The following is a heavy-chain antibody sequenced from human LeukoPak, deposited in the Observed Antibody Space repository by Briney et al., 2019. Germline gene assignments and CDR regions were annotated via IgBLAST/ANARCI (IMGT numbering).Heavy chain of an antibody. CDR3: ARLSCSAGICYPFNS. J-gene: IGHJ4*02. Sequence: GDSLKISCKASGYSFPNSWIGWVRQMPGKGLEWMGVIYPGDSDTTYSPSFQGQVTISADKSISTAYLQWSSLKASDTAMYYCARLSCSAGICYPFNSWGQGTLVTVSS. CDR2: IYPGDSDT. D-gene: IGHD2-15*01. CDR1: GYSFPNSW. V-gene: IGHV5-51*01.